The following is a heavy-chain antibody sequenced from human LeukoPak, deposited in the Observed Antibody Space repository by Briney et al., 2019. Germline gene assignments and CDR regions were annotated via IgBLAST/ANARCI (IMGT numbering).Heavy chain of an antibody. CDR2: INPSGGST. CDR3: ARDTNDVRSYYFDY. J-gene: IGHJ4*02. Sequence: GASVKVSCKASGYSFSSYDINWARQAPGQGLEWMEIINPSGGSTSYAQKFQGRVTMTRDTSTSTVYMELSSLRSEDTAVYYCARDTNDVRSYYFDYWGQGTLVTVSS. D-gene: IGHD1-1*01. CDR1: GYSFSSYD. V-gene: IGHV1-46*03.